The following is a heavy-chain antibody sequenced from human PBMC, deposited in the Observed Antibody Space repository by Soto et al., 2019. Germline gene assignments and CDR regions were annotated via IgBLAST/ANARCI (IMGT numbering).Heavy chain of an antibody. CDR1: GFTFSSYA. CDR2: ISDDGSNK. J-gene: IGHJ4*02. CDR3: ARAVEQLWFDY. D-gene: IGHD6-6*01. V-gene: IGHV3-30-3*01. Sequence: QVQLVESGGGVVQPGRSLRLSCAASGFTFSSYAMHWVRQAPGKGLEWVAVISDDGSNKYYADSVKGRFTISRDNSKNTLYLQMNSLRAEDTAVYYCARAVEQLWFDYWGQGTLVTVSS.